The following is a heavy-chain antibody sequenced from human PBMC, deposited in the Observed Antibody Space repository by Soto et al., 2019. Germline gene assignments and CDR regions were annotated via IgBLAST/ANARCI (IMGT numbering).Heavy chain of an antibody. CDR3: ASWSNWNPFYYHGMDV. D-gene: IGHD1-20*01. J-gene: IGHJ6*02. V-gene: IGHV1-69*06. Sequence: QVQLLQSGAEVKKPGSSVKVSCKVSGGAFTNYSLNWVRHAPGQGLEWLGGIIPLHNTSNYSLKFVGRSRVTADISTSTVYMFLSGLTSDDTATYYCASWSNWNPFYYHGMDVWGQGTTVTVSS. CDR1: GGAFTNYS. CDR2: IIPLHNTS.